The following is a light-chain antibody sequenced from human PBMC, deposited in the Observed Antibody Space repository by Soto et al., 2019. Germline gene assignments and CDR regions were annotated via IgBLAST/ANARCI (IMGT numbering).Light chain of an antibody. CDR1: QSVSSSY. V-gene: IGKV3-20*01. CDR3: QQYGSSPTWT. CDR2: GAS. J-gene: IGKJ1*01. Sequence: EIVLTQSPGTLSLSPGERATLSCRASQSVSSSYLAWYQQKPGQAPRLLIYGASSRATGIPDRFSGSGSGTDFTLTISRRVREDLAVYYCQQYGSSPTWTFGQGTKAELK.